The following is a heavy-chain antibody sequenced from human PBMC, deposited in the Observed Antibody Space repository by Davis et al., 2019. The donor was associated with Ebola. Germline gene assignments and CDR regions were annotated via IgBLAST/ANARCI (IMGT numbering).Heavy chain of an antibody. CDR3: ARFLSSYGDYNRGMDV. CDR2: ITGYRGNT. V-gene: IGHV1-18*01. CDR1: GYTFTSYG. D-gene: IGHD4-17*01. Sequence: ASVTVSCKASGYTFTSYGISWVRQAPGQGLEWMGWITGYRGNTNYAQKYKGRVTLTTDTSTNTAYMELRSLTSADTAVYFCARFLSSYGDYNRGMDVWGKGTTVTVSS. J-gene: IGHJ6*03.